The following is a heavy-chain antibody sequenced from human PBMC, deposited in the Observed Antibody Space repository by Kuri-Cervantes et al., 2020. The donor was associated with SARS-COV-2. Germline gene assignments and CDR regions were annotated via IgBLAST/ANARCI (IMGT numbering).Heavy chain of an antibody. CDR1: GGSISSSSYY. CDR3: ARPSIAARADALDI. D-gene: IGHD6-6*01. CDR2: IYYSGST. J-gene: IGHJ3*02. V-gene: IGHV4-39*01. Sequence: GSLRLSCTVSGGSISSSSYYWGWIRQPPGKGLEWIGSIYYSGSTYYNPSLRSRVTISVDTSKNQFSLKLSSVTAADTAVYYCARPSIAARADALDIWGQGTMVTVSS.